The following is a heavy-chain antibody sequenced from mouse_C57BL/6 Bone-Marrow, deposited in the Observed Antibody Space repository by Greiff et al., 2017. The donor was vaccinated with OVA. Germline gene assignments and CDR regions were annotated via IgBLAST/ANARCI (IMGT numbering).Heavy chain of an antibody. V-gene: IGHV1-18*01. CDR1: GYTFTDYN. J-gene: IGHJ2*01. CDR3: ARPPPFDY. Sequence: EVQLQQSGPELVKPGASVKIPCKASGYTFTDYNMDWVKQSHGKSLEWIGDINPNDGGTIYNQKFKGKATLTVDKSSSTAYMELPSLTSEDSAVYFCARPPPFDYWGQGTTLTVSS. CDR2: INPNDGGT.